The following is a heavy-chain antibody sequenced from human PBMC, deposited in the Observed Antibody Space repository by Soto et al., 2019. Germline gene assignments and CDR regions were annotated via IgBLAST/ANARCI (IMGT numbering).Heavy chain of an antibody. CDR3: ARHWEGGDYSIDAFDI. CDR2: IYPGDSDT. Sequence: GESLKISCKGSGYSFTSYWIGWVRQMPGKGLEWMGIIYPGDSDTRYSPSFQGQVTISADKSISTAYLQWSSLKASDTAMYYCARHWEGGDYSIDAFDIWGQGTTVTVSS. V-gene: IGHV5-51*01. D-gene: IGHD4-17*01. CDR1: GYSFTSYW. J-gene: IGHJ3*02.